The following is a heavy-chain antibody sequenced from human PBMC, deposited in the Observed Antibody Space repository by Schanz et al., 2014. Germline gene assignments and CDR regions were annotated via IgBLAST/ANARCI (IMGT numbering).Heavy chain of an antibody. CDR3: ARDAPWSRELWYFDL. V-gene: IGHV3-33*01. CDR1: GFTFSAYG. J-gene: IGHJ2*01. D-gene: IGHD1-7*01. CDR2: IWFDGNNK. Sequence: QVQLVESGGGVVQPGRSLRLSCAASGFTFSAYGMHWVRQAPGKGLEWVAVIWFDGNNKFYADSVKGRFTISRDNSKNTLYLQMSSLRAEDTALYYCARDAPWSRELWYFDLWGRGTLVTVSS.